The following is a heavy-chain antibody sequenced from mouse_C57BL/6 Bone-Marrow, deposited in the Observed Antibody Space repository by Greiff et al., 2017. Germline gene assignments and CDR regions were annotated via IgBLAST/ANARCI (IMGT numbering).Heavy chain of an antibody. Sequence: VQLQESGAELARPGASVKLSCKASGYTFTSYGISWVKQRTGQGLEWIGEIYPRSGNPYYNEKFKGKATLTADKSSSTAYMELRSLTSEDSAVYFCARGSYYSNYFDYWGQGTTLTVSS. V-gene: IGHV1-81*01. CDR2: IYPRSGNP. J-gene: IGHJ2*01. CDR3: ARGSYYSNYFDY. D-gene: IGHD2-5*01. CDR1: GYTFTSYG.